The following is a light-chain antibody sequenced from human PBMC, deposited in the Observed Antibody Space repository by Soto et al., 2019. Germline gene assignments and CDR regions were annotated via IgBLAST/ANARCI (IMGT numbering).Light chain of an antibody. CDR2: RNN. CDR3: AAWDDSLSGSAV. Sequence: QSVLTQPPSASGTPGQRVTISCSGSSSNIGSHYVYWYQQLPGTAPKLLIYRNNQRPSGVPDRFSGSKSGTSASLAISGLRSEDEADYYCAAWDDSLSGSAVFGGGTQLTVL. V-gene: IGLV1-47*01. CDR1: SSNIGSHY. J-gene: IGLJ7*01.